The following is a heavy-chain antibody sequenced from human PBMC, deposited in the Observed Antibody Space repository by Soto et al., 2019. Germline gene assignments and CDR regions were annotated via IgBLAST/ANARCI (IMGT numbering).Heavy chain of an antibody. D-gene: IGHD6-19*01. J-gene: IGHJ4*02. CDR2: ISGSGIST. Sequence: PGGSLRLSCAASGFTFSSYAMSWVRQAPGKGLEWVSAISGSGISTYYADSVKGRFTISRDNSKNTLYLQMNSLRAEDTAVYYCAKEYEYSSGWGRIDYWGQGPRVTVPS. CDR1: GFTFSSYA. CDR3: AKEYEYSSGWGRIDY. V-gene: IGHV3-23*01.